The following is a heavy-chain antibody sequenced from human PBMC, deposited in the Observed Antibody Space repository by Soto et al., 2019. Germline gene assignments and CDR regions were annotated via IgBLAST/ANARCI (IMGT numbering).Heavy chain of an antibody. CDR1: GGSISSGNKY. CDR2: IFSSGTT. J-gene: IGHJ6*02. V-gene: IGHV4-30-4*01. Sequence: SETLSLTCTVSGGSISSGNKYWSWIRQPPGKGLEWIGYIFSSGTTYYNPSLKSRLTMSLDASQNQFSLKLNSLTDADTAVYFCARVPSPFDYCYAMDVWGQGTTVTVSS. D-gene: IGHD3-16*01. CDR3: ARVPSPFDYCYAMDV.